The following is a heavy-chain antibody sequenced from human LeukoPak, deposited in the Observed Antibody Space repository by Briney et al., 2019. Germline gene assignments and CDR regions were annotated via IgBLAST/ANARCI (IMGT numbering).Heavy chain of an antibody. CDR1: GFTFSSYV. V-gene: IGHV3-30*04. CDR2: ISYDGSNK. Sequence: GGSLRLSCAASGFTFSSYVMHWVRQAPGKGLECVAVISYDGSNKYYADSVRGRFTISRDNSKNTLYLQMNSLRAEDTAVYYCARDLPMIVAFDAFDIWGQGTVVTVSS. J-gene: IGHJ3*02. D-gene: IGHD3-22*01. CDR3: ARDLPMIVAFDAFDI.